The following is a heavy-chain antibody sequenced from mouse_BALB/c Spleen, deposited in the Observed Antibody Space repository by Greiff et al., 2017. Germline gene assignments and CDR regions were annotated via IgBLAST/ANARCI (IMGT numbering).Heavy chain of an antibody. V-gene: IGHV1S137*01. D-gene: IGHD1-1*01. CDR3: ARPGGSSGGYFDV. CDR1: GYTFTDYA. CDR2: ISTYYGDA. J-gene: IGHJ1*01. Sequence: VQLQQSGAELVRPGVSVKISCKGSGYTFTDYAMHWVKQSHAKSLEWIGVISTYYGDASYNQKFKGKATMTVDKSSSTAYMELARLTSEGSAIYYRARPGGSSGGYFDVWGAGTTVTVSS.